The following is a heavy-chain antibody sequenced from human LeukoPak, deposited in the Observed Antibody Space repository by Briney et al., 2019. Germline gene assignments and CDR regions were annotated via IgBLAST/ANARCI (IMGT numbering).Heavy chain of an antibody. CDR3: ARFDSGFGLSDY. Sequence: SETLSLTCSVSGYSISSGYHWGWIREPPGKGLEWIGTIYHSGSTYYNPSLKSRVTISVDTSKNQFSLKLSSVTAAGTAVYYCARFDSGFGLSDYWGQGTLVTVSS. J-gene: IGHJ4*02. D-gene: IGHD3-10*01. CDR2: IYHSGST. V-gene: IGHV4-38-2*02. CDR1: GYSISSGYH.